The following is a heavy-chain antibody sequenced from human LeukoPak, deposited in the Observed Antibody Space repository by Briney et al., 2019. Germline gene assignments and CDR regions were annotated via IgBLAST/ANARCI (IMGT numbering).Heavy chain of an antibody. CDR2: ISGSGGST. Sequence: GGSLRLSCAASGFTFSSYAMSWVRQAPGKGLEWVSAISGSGGSTYYADSVKGRFTISRDNSKNTLYLQMNSLRAEDTAVYYCAKAQLELRRIYYYYMDVWGKGTTVTVSS. D-gene: IGHD1-7*01. V-gene: IGHV3-23*01. CDR3: AKAQLELRRIYYYYMDV. CDR1: GFTFSSYA. J-gene: IGHJ6*03.